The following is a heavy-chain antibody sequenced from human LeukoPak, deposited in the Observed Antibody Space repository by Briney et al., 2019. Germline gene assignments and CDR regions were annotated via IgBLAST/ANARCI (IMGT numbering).Heavy chain of an antibody. CDR1: GFTFSSYN. D-gene: IGHD6-13*01. Sequence: GGSLRLSCAASGFTFSSYNMNWVRQAPGKGLEWVSSISSSSGYTHYADSVKGRFTISRDNAKNSLYLQMNSLRAEDTAVYYCARVSSSWYYYGMDVWGQGTTVTVSS. CDR3: ARVSSSWYYYGMDV. J-gene: IGHJ6*02. CDR2: ISSSSGYT. V-gene: IGHV3-21*01.